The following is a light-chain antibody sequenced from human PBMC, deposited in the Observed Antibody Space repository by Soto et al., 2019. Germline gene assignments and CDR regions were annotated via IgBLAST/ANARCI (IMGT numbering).Light chain of an antibody. J-gene: IGLJ2*01. CDR3: QAWDSSSVV. Sequence: SYELTQSPSVSVSPGQTASITCSGDKLGDKFAYWYQQKPGQSPVVVIYEDRKRPSGIPERFSGSNSGNTATLTISGTQAMDEADYYCQAWDSSSVVFGGGTKLTV. V-gene: IGLV3-1*01. CDR1: KLGDKF. CDR2: EDR.